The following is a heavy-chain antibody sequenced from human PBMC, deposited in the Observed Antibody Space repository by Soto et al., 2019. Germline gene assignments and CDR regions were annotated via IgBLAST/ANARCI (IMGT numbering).Heavy chain of an antibody. CDR3: AVYNWNYLNWFDP. Sequence: QVQLQESGPGLVKPSQTLSLTCTVSGGSISSGGYHWSWIRQHPGKGLEWIGYIYYSGSTYYNPSLKSRVTISVDTSKNQFSLKLSSVTAADTAVYYCAVYNWNYLNWFDPWGQGTLVTVSS. CDR2: IYYSGST. J-gene: IGHJ5*02. V-gene: IGHV4-31*03. D-gene: IGHD1-7*01. CDR1: GGSISSGGYH.